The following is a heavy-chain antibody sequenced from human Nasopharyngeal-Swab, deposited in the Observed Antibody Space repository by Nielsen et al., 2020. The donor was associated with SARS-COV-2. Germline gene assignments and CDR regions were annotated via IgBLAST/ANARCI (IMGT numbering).Heavy chain of an antibody. D-gene: IGHD3-16*01. J-gene: IGHJ4*02. CDR3: AASQWGEYFDY. CDR1: GSTLTEIS. CDR2: FDPEDGGT. V-gene: IGHV1-24*01. Sequence: ASVKVSCKVSGSTLTEISMHWVRQAHGRGLEWMGGFDPEDGGTIYAQKFQGRVTMTEDTSIDTAYMELRSLRSEDTAVYYCAASQWGEYFDYWGQGTLVSVSS.